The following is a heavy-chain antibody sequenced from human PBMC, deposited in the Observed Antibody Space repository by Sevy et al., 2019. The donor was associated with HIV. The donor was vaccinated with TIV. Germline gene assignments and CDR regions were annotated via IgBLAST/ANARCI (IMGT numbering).Heavy chain of an antibody. V-gene: IGHV1-2*04. CDR1: GYTFTGYY. CDR3: ARAPYDNPYYFDY. Sequence: ASVKVSCKASGYTFTGYYMHWVRQAPGQRLEWMGWINRNSGGTNCAQKFQGWVTMTRDTSISTADMEMSRLRSDDTAVYYCARAPYDNPYYFDYWGQRTLVTASS. J-gene: IGHJ4*02. D-gene: IGHD3-22*01. CDR2: INRNSGGT.